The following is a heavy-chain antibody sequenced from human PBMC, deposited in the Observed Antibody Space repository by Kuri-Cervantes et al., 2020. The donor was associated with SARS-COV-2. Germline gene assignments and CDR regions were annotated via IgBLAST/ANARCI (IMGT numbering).Heavy chain of an antibody. CDR1: GFTFSSYS. J-gene: IGHJ6*02. D-gene: IGHD2-2*01. Sequence: LSLTCAASGFTFSSYSMNWVRQAPGKGLEWVSSISSSSSYIYYADSVKGRFTIPRDNAKNSLYLQMNSLRAEDTAVYYCARGGYCSSTSCADYYYYGMDVWGQGTTVTVSS. CDR2: ISSSSSYI. V-gene: IGHV3-21*01. CDR3: ARGGYCSSTSCADYYYYGMDV.